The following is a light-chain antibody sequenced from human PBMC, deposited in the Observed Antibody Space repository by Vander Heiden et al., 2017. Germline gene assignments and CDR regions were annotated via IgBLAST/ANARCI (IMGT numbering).Light chain of an antibody. CDR2: DAS. V-gene: IGKV3-11*01. Sequence: IVLPQSPATLSLSPGERATLACTASQSFSSYLAWYQQRPGQAPRLLIYDASNRATGIPARFSGSGSGTDFTLTISNLAPEDFAVYYCQQRINSLITFGGGTKVDIK. CDR1: QSFSSY. J-gene: IGKJ4*01. CDR3: QQRINSLIT.